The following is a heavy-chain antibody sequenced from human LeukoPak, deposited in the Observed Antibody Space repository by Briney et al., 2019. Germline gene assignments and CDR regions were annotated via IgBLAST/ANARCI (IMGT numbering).Heavy chain of an antibody. V-gene: IGHV6-1*01. Sequence: SQTLSLTCAVSGDIFCSNSAGWNWIRQSPSRGLEWLVRTYYRSNLYNDYAVCVKIRISINPDTSKNHFSLQLHSVTPEDTAVYYCATSGIADLFDYWGQGTLATVSS. CDR1: GDIFCSNSAG. D-gene: IGHD2-21*01. CDR3: ATSGIADLFDY. J-gene: IGHJ4*02. CDR2: TYYRSNLYN.